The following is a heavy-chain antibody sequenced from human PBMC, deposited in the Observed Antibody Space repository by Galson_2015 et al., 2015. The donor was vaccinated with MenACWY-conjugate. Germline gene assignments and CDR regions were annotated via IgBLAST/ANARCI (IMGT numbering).Heavy chain of an antibody. CDR1: GYTFTSYY. D-gene: IGHD5-12*01. CDR3: ARGGSGYDPIPYFDY. CDR2: INPSGGST. V-gene: IGHV1-46*03. Sequence: SVKVSCKASGYTFTSYYMHWVRQAPGQGLEWMGLINPSGGSTSYAQKFQGRVTMTRDTSTSTVYMELSSLRSEDTAVYYCARGGSGYDPIPYFDYWGQGTLVTVSP. J-gene: IGHJ4*02.